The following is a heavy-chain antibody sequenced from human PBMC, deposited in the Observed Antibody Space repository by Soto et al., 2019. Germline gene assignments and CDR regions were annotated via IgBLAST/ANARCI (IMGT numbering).Heavy chain of an antibody. CDR1: GYTFTSYD. J-gene: IGHJ4*02. Sequence: SVKVSCKASGYTFTSYDINWVRQATGQGLEWMGRIIPNLGIANYAQKFQGRVTITADKSTSTAYMELSSLRSEDTAVYYCARDPTSDYDILTGRGDYWGQGTLVTVSS. D-gene: IGHD3-9*01. V-gene: IGHV1-69*04. CDR3: ARDPTSDYDILTGRGDY. CDR2: IIPNLGIA.